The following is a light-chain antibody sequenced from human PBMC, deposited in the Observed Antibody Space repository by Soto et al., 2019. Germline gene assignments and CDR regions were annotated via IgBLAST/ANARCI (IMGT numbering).Light chain of an antibody. CDR3: QQRSSWPPWT. V-gene: IGKV3-11*01. Sequence: EIVLTQSPATLSLSPGERATLSCRASQSVSTYLAWYQQKPGQAPRLLIYDASNRATGIPARFSGSGSGTDYTLPISSLEPEDFAVYYCQQRSSWPPWTFGQGTKVEIK. J-gene: IGKJ1*01. CDR1: QSVSTY. CDR2: DAS.